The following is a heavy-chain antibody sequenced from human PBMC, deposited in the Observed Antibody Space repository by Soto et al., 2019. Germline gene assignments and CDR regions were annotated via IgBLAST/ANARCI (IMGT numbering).Heavy chain of an antibody. CDR2: IYYSGST. CDR1: GGSISSGGYY. Sequence: SETLSLTCTVSGGSISSGGYYWSWIRQHPGKGLEWIGYIYYSGSTYYNPSLKSRVTISVDTSKNQFSLKLSSVTAADTAVYYCAGGHLGELSLSGYWGQGTLVTVSS. J-gene: IGHJ4*02. D-gene: IGHD3-16*02. CDR3: AGGHLGELSLSGY. V-gene: IGHV4-31*03.